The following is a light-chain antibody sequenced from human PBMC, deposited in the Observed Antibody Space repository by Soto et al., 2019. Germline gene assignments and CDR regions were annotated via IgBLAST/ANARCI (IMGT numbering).Light chain of an antibody. Sequence: QSVLTQPPSASGTPGQRVTISCSGSSSNIGSNTVNWYQQLPGTAPKLLIYSNNQRPSGVPDRFSGSKSGTSASLAISGLQSEDDSDYYCAAWDDSLNAYYVFGTGTNVTVL. J-gene: IGLJ1*01. CDR2: SNN. CDR3: AAWDDSLNAYYV. V-gene: IGLV1-44*01. CDR1: SSNIGSNT.